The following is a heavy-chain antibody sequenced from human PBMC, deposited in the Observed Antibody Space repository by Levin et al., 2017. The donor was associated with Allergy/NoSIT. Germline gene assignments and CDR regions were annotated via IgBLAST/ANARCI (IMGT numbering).Heavy chain of an antibody. D-gene: IGHD5-18*01. CDR1: GGSISSGGYS. CDR3: ARVAGYSYGYYFDY. V-gene: IGHV4-30-2*01. J-gene: IGHJ4*02. Sequence: SQTLSLTCAVSGGSISSGGYSWSWIRQPPGKGLEWIGNIYLSGSTNDNPSLKSRVTISVDRSKNQSSLKLSYVTAADTAVYYCARVAGYSYGYYFDYWGPGTLVTVSS. CDR2: IYLSGST.